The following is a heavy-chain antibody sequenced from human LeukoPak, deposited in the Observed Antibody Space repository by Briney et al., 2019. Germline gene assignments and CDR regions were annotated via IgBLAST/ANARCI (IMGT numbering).Heavy chain of an antibody. CDR1: GFTFSSYW. CDR3: ARDLGAGYFDY. Sequence: GGSLRLSCAASGFTFSSYWMSWVRQAPGKGLEWVANIKQDGSEKYYVDSVKGRFTISRDNAKSSLYLQMNSLRAEDTAVYYCARDLGAGYFDYWGQGTLVTVSS. CDR2: IKQDGSEK. J-gene: IGHJ4*02. D-gene: IGHD6-19*01. V-gene: IGHV3-7*01.